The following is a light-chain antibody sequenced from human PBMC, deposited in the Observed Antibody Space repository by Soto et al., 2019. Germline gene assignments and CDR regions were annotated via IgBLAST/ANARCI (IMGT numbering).Light chain of an antibody. J-gene: IGKJ1*01. V-gene: IGKV3-20*01. CDR2: GAS. Sequence: EIVLTQSPGTLSLSPGERATLSCRASQSVSSSYLAWYQQKPGQAPRLLIYGASSRATGIPDRLSGSGSGTDFALTISRLEPEDLAGYYCQQYGSSRTFGQGTKVEIK. CDR3: QQYGSSRT. CDR1: QSVSSSY.